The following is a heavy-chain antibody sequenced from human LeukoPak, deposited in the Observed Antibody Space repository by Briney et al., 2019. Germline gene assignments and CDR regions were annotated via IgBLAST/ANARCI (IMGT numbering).Heavy chain of an antibody. CDR3: AKEGDIAAAAPFDY. J-gene: IGHJ4*02. CDR2: IYQDGREK. D-gene: IGHD6-13*01. Sequence: GGSLRLSCAASGFTFSSHLMTWVRQAPGKGLEWVANIYQDGREKYYAGSVKGRFTISRDNAKNSLYLQMNSLRAEDTALYYCAKEGDIAAAAPFDYWGQGTLVTVSS. CDR1: GFTFSSHL. V-gene: IGHV3-7*03.